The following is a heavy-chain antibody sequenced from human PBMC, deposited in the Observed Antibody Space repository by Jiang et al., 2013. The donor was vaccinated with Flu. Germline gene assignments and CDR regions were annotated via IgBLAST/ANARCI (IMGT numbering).Heavy chain of an antibody. CDR2: IYPGDSDT. Sequence: GWVRQMPGKGLEWMGIIYPGDSDTKYSPSFQGQVTISADKSINTAYLQWSSLKASDTAMYYCARGDSYYYDSSARGMDVWGKGTTVTVSS. V-gene: IGHV5-51*01. J-gene: IGHJ6*04. D-gene: IGHD3-22*01. CDR3: ARGDSYYYDSSARGMDV.